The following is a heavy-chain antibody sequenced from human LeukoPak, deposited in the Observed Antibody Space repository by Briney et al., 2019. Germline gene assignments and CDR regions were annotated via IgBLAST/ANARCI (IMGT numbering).Heavy chain of an antibody. CDR1: GGSISSYY. J-gene: IGHJ3*02. CDR2: IYSRGST. CDR3: AREDHDAFDI. Sequence: SETLSLTCTVSGGSISSYYWSWIRQPAGKGLEWIGRIYSRGSTNYNPSLKSRVAMSVDTSKNQFSLKLSSVTAADTAVYYCAREDHDAFDIWGQGTMVTVSS. V-gene: IGHV4-4*07.